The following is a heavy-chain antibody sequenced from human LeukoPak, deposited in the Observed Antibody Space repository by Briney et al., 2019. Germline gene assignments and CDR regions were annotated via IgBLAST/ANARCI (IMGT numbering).Heavy chain of an antibody. CDR2: ISSSSSYT. D-gene: IGHD1-1*01. CDR3: ARDEGTGTTDY. CDR1: GFTFSDYY. Sequence: GGSLRLSCAASGFTFSDYYMSWIRQAPGKGLEWVSYISSSSSYTNYADSVKGRFTISRDNAKNSLHLQMNSLRAEDTAVYYCARDEGTGTTDYWGQGTLVTVSS. J-gene: IGHJ4*02. V-gene: IGHV3-11*06.